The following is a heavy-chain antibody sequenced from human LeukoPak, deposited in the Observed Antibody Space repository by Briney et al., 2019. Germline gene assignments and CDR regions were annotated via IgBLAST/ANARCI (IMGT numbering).Heavy chain of an antibody. V-gene: IGHV4-39*02. CDR1: GGSISSTSYY. Sequence: YPSETLSLTCTVSGGSISSTSYYWGWIRQPPGKGLDWIGSIYSSGSTYYSPSLKSRVTISEDTSKAHFSLKLSSVTAADTAVYYCGRAPDYWGQGTLVTVSS. J-gene: IGHJ4*02. CDR3: GRAPDY. CDR2: IYSSGST.